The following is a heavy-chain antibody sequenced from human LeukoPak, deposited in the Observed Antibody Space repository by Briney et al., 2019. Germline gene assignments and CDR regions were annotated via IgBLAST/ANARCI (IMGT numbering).Heavy chain of an antibody. CDR3: AKEGGVTTSHFDY. D-gene: IGHD2-21*02. J-gene: IGHJ4*02. CDR2: ISNDGGNK. CDR1: GFTFRSFA. Sequence: PGGSLRLSCAASGFTFRSFAMHRVRQAPGKGLEWVAVISNDGGNKYYADSVRSRFTVSRDNSKHTVYLQMNSLRVEDTAVYYCAKEGGVTTSHFDYWGQGTPVTVSS. V-gene: IGHV3-30*18.